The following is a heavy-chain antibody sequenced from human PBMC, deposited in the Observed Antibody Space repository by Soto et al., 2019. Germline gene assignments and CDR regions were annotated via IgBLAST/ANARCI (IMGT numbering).Heavy chain of an antibody. CDR3: ARGLGVVQVDY. D-gene: IGHD3-3*01. CDR1: GYTFTSYA. J-gene: IGHJ4*02. CDR2: INAGNGNT. Sequence: QVQLVQSGAEVKKPGASVKVSCKASGYTFTSYAMHWVRQAPGQRLEWMGWINAGNGNTKYSQKLQGRVTITRDTSASTAYMELSSLRSKDTAVYYCARGLGVVQVDYWGQGTLVTVSS. V-gene: IGHV1-3*01.